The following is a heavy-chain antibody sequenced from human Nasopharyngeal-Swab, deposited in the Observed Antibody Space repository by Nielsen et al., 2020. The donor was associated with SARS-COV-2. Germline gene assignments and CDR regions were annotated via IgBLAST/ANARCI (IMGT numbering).Heavy chain of an antibody. CDR2: IYYSGST. Sequence: WIRQPPGKGLEWIGSIYYSGSTYYNPSLKSRVTISVDTSKNQFSLKLSSVTAADTAVYYCATPWELSAYWGQGTPVTVSS. V-gene: IGHV4-39*01. D-gene: IGHD1-26*01. J-gene: IGHJ4*02. CDR3: ATPWELSAY.